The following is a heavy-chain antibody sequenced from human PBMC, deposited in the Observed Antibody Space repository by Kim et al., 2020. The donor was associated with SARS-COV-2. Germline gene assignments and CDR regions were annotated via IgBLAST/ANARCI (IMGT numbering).Heavy chain of an antibody. V-gene: IGHV1-69*01. D-gene: IGHD6-13*01. Sequence: YAQKFQGRVTITADESTSTAYMELSSLRSEDTAVYYCAIGGRYSSSPFDYWGQGTLVTVSS. CDR3: AIGGRYSSSPFDY. J-gene: IGHJ4*02.